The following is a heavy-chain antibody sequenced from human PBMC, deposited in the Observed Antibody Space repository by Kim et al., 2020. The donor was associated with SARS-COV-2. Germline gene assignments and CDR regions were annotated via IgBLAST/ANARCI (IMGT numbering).Heavy chain of an antibody. V-gene: IGHV3-9*01. CDR2: ISWNSGSI. CDR3: AKVHDGEGQWLSHFDY. J-gene: IGHJ4*02. Sequence: GGSLRLSCAASGFTFDDYAMHWVRQAPGKGLEWVSGISWNSGSIGYADSVKGRFTISRDNAKNSLYLQMNSLRAEDTALYYCAKVHDGEGQWLSHFDYWGQGTLVTVSS. CDR1: GFTFDDYA. D-gene: IGHD6-19*01.